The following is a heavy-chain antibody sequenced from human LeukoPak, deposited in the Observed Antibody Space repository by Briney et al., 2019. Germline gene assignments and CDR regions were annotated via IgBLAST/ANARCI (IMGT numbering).Heavy chain of an antibody. Sequence: PGGSLRLSCAASGFTFSSYSMNWVRQPPGKGREWVSYISGSSTTIYYAYSVNGRFTISRDNATNSLNLQMNSLRAEDTAVYYCARGPPYSSSSGGNYYYYYMDVWGKGTTVTVSS. D-gene: IGHD6-6*01. CDR1: GFTFSSYS. J-gene: IGHJ6*03. V-gene: IGHV3-48*01. CDR2: ISGSSTTI. CDR3: ARGPPYSSSSGGNYYYYYMDV.